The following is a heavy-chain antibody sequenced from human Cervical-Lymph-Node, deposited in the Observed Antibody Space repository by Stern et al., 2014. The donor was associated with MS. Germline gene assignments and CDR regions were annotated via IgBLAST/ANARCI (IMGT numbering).Heavy chain of an antibody. V-gene: IGHV1-69*06. Sequence: QMQLVQSGTEVRKPGSSVKVSCKASGDTLTNYSFTWVRQAPGQGLEWMGGIDPLFGTANYKQKFEGRVTITADRSTNTVYMVLRGLRLEDTAVYYCARNTLVVPPSITPVTYHGLDAWGQGTTVTVSS. CDR2: IDPLFGTA. D-gene: IGHD2-2*02. CDR3: ARNTLVVPPSITPVTYHGLDA. J-gene: IGHJ6*02. CDR1: GDTLTNYS.